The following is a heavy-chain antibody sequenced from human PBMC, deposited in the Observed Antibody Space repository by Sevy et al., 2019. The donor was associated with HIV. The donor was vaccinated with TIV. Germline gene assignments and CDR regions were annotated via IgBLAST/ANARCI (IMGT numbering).Heavy chain of an antibody. CDR1: GTSFSSDS. CDR3: ARWRGTRVTMIVVVTTGYFDH. Sequence: SETLSLTCTVSGTSFSSDSWTWIRQSPGKGLEWIGEINHTGRTNYNPSLKSRVTISVDTSKNQFSLKLTSVTAADTAIYYCARWRGTRVTMIVVVTTGYFDHWGQGTLVTVSS. V-gene: IGHV4-34*01. D-gene: IGHD3-22*01. J-gene: IGHJ4*02. CDR2: INHTGRT.